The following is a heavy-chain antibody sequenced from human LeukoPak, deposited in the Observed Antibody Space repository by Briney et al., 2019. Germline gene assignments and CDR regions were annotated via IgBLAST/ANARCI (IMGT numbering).Heavy chain of an antibody. CDR3: ARIVDYYDSSGYKD. J-gene: IGHJ4*02. V-gene: IGHV1-18*01. Sequence: ASVKVSCKASGYTFTSYGISWVRQAPGQGLEWMGWISAYNGNTNYAQKLQGRVIMTTDTSTSTAYMELRSLRSDDTAVYYCARIVDYYDSSGYKDWGQGTLVTVSS. CDR1: GYTFTSYG. CDR2: ISAYNGNT. D-gene: IGHD3-22*01.